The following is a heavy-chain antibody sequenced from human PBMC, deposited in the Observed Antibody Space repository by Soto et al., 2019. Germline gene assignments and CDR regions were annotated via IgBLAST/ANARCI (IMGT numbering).Heavy chain of an antibody. CDR2: INHSGNT. CDR3: AGLGGWLVRVGDY. J-gene: IGHJ4*02. D-gene: IGHD6-19*01. CDR1: RGSFSGYY. Sequence: SETLSLTCAVYRGSFSGYYWSWIRQPPGKGLEWIGEINHSGNTNYNPSLKSRVTISVDTSKNQFSLKLSSVTAADTAVYYCAGLGGWLVRVGDYWGQGTLVTSPQ. V-gene: IGHV4-34*01.